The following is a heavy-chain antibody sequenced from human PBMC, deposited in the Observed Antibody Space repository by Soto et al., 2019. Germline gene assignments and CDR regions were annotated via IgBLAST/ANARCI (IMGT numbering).Heavy chain of an antibody. CDR2: IKSKSDGGTI. CDR3: STGPVDF. J-gene: IGHJ4*02. CDR1: GFTFTNAW. V-gene: IGHV3-15*07. Sequence: EILLVESGGGLVKPGGSLRLSCAASGFTFTNAWMNWVRQAPGKGLEWVALIKSKSDGGTIDYSPPVKVRFVISRDDSERTLYLQMNSLKRDDQVMYYCSTGPVDFWGQGTLVDVSS.